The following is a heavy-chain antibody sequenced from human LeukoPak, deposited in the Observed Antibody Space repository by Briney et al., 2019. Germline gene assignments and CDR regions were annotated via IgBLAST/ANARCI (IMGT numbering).Heavy chain of an antibody. CDR2: IIPIFGTA. J-gene: IGHJ3*02. CDR3: ARGPGRTFRYSRAFDI. Sequence: SVNVSFKSSGGTFSSYAISWVRQAPGQGLEWMGGIIPIFGTANYAQKFQGKVTITADESTSTAYVELSSLRSEDTAVYYCARGPGRTFRYSRAFDIWGQGTMVTVSS. D-gene: IGHD3-10*01. CDR1: GGTFSSYA. V-gene: IGHV1-69*01.